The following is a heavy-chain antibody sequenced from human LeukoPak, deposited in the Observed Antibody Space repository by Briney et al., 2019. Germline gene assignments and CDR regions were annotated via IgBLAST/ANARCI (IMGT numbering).Heavy chain of an antibody. Sequence: PGGSLRLSCTASGFTFSSYGIHWVRQAPGKGLEWVSAISGSGGSTYYADSVKGRFTISRDNSKNTLYLQMNSLKASDTAMYYCARQRYYDSSGQFDPWGQGTLVTVSS. V-gene: IGHV3-23*01. CDR3: ARQRYYDSSGQFDP. D-gene: IGHD3-22*01. CDR1: GFTFSSYG. CDR2: ISGSGGST. J-gene: IGHJ5*02.